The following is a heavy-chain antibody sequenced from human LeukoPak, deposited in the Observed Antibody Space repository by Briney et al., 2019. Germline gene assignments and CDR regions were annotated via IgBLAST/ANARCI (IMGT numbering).Heavy chain of an antibody. Sequence: GGSLRLSCAASGFTFSNAWMTWVRQAPGKGLKWVGRIKSRTDGGTTDYAAPVKGRFTISRDDARNTMYLQMNSRRDEDTAVYFCARNSVGAANFDYWGQGTLVTVSS. CDR3: ARNSVGAANFDY. J-gene: IGHJ4*02. D-gene: IGHD1-26*01. CDR1: GFTFSNAW. V-gene: IGHV3-15*01. CDR2: IKSRTDGGTT.